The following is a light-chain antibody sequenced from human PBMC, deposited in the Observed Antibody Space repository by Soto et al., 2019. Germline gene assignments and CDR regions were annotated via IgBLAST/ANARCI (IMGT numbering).Light chain of an antibody. V-gene: IGKV3-15*01. CDR1: QSVSGN. Sequence: EIVMTQSPAILSVSPGERAILSCRASQSVSGNLAWYQQTPGQPPRLLIYAATTRAPGVPDRFSGSGSGTDFSLTISSLQSEDFAVYYCQQYNNWPPETFGQGIKLEIK. CDR2: AAT. J-gene: IGKJ2*01. CDR3: QQYNNWPPET.